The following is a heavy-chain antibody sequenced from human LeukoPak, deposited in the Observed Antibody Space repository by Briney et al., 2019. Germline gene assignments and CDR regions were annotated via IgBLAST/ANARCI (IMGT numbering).Heavy chain of an antibody. J-gene: IGHJ4*02. Sequence: GGSLRLSCAASGFTFSSYWMYWVRQAPGKGPVWVARINTDGSSLNYADSVKGRFTISRDNAKNTLYLQMNSLGAEDTAVYHCARRINYYDSSGYYYVRYFDSWGQGTLVAVSS. CDR1: GFTFSSYW. CDR3: ARRINYYDSSGYYYVRYFDS. V-gene: IGHV3-74*01. CDR2: INTDGSSL. D-gene: IGHD3-22*01.